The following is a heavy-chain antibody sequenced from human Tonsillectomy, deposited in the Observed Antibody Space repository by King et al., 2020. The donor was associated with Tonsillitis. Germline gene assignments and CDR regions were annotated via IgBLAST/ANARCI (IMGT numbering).Heavy chain of an antibody. V-gene: IGHV3-23*04. CDR1: GFTFSSYA. D-gene: IGHD6-19*01. J-gene: IGHJ4*02. CDR3: AKDGGGWLTSGWYYFDY. CDR2: ISHSGGST. Sequence: VQLVESEGGLVQRGGSLRLSCAASGFTFSSYAMNWVRQAPGKGLEWVSSISHSGGSTYYADSVKGRFTNSRDNSKNTVYLQMNSLTAEDTSVYYCAKDGGGWLTSGWYYFDYWGQGTLVTVSS.